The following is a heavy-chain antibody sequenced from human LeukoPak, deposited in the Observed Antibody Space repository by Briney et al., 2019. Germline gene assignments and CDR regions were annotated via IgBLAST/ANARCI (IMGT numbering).Heavy chain of an antibody. CDR2: ISGSGGST. CDR3: AKAPQLAIPDYYFDY. CDR1: GFTFSSYA. D-gene: IGHD2-2*01. J-gene: IGHJ4*02. V-gene: IGHV3-23*01. Sequence: HTGGSLRLSCAAPGFTFSSYAMSWVRQAPGKGLEWVSAISGSGGSTYYADSVKGRFTISRDNSKNTLYLQMNSLRAEDTAVYYCAKAPQLAIPDYYFDYWGQGTLVTVSS.